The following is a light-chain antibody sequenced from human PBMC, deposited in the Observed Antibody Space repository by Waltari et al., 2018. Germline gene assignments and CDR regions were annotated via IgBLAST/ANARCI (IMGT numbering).Light chain of an antibody. J-gene: IGKJ1*01. CDR1: QSISSY. V-gene: IGKV3-20*01. Sequence: EIVLTHPPGTLSLSPGERPTPSCRASQSISSYLAWYQQKPGQAPSLLIYAASSRATGIPDRFSGSGSGTEFSLTISRLESEDFAVYYCQNHKRLLEMFGQGTKVEIK. CDR2: AAS. CDR3: QNHKRLLEM.